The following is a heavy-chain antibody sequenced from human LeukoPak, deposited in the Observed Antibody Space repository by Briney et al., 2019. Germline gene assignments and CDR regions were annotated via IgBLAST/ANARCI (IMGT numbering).Heavy chain of an antibody. CDR1: GFIFSDHA. CDR3: AKQLGYCSDGSCYFPY. Sequence: GGSLRLSCPASGFIFSDHAMSWVRQAPGKGLEWVSIISARDGRTYYADSVKGRFTISRDNSKNTLYLQMNSLRVEDTAVYYCAKQLGYCSDGSCYFPYWGQGTLVTVSS. J-gene: IGHJ4*02. D-gene: IGHD2-15*01. V-gene: IGHV3-23*01. CDR2: ISARDGRT.